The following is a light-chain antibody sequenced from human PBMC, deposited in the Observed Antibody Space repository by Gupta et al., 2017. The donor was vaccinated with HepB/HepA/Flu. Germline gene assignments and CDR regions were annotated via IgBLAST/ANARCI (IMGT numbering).Light chain of an antibody. J-gene: IGLJ3*02. CDR1: ALGDKF. Sequence: SYDLPHPPSLSVSPVQTATITCSGDALGDKFVYWYQQKPGQSPILLMYEDAKRPSEIPERFSGSTSGDTATLTISGTQTMDEDDYYCQAGDTRKVVFGGGTKLTVL. CDR2: EDA. V-gene: IGLV3-1*01. CDR3: QAGDTRKVV.